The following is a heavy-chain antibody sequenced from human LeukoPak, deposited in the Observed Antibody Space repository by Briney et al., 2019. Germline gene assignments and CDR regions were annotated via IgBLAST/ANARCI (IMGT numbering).Heavy chain of an antibody. D-gene: IGHD4-17*01. CDR3: ASLTVSVTTGDRLDY. CDR2: IIPIFGTA. J-gene: IGHJ4*02. CDR1: GGTFSSYA. V-gene: IGHV1-69*01. Sequence: GSSVKVSCKASGGTFSSYAINWVRQAPGQGLEWMGGIIPIFGTADYAQKFQGRVTITADESTSTAYMELNSLRSEDTAVYYCASLTVSVTTGDRLDYWGQGTLVTVSS.